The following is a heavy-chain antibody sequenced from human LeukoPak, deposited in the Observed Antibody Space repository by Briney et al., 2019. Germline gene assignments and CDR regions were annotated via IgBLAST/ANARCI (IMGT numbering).Heavy chain of an antibody. CDR2: INPNSGAT. D-gene: IGHD6-19*01. CDR1: GYTFIDFSDYY. V-gene: IGHV1-2*02. J-gene: IGHJ4*02. Sequence: GASVKVSCRASGYTFIDFSDYYIHWVRQAPGQGLEWMGWINPNSGATYYAHKFQGRVTMTRDTSINTAYMELNRLTSDDVVVYLFVRVSIGWYFDYWGQGTLVSVSS. CDR3: VRVSIGWYFDY.